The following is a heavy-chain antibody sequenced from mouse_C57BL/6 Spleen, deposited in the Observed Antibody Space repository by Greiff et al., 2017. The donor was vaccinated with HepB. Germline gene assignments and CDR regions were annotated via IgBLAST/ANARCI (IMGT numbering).Heavy chain of an antibody. J-gene: IGHJ1*03. CDR2: ICPGDGDT. D-gene: IGHD1-1*01. Sequence: QVQLQQSGAELVKPGASVKISCKASGYAFSSNRMNWVKQRPGKGLERIGQICPGDGDTNFNGKFKGKATLTAVKSSSRASMQLSSLTSEDSAVYFFARSVYYGSSYWYFDVWSTVTTVTVSS. V-gene: IGHV1-80*01. CDR1: GYAFSSNR. CDR3: ARSVYYGSSYWYFDV.